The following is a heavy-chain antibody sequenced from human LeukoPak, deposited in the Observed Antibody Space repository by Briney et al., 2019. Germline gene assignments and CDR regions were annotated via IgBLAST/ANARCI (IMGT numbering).Heavy chain of an antibody. D-gene: IGHD4-17*01. V-gene: IGHV3-30*03. CDR3: ARDRTDYGVDY. CDR2: ISYDGSNK. J-gene: IGHJ4*02. CDR1: GFTFSSYD. Sequence: GGSLRLSCAASGFTFSSYDMHWVRQAPGKGLEWVAVISYDGSNKYYADSVKGRFTISRDNSKNTLYLQMNSLRAEDTAVYYCARDRTDYGVDYWGQGTLVTVSS.